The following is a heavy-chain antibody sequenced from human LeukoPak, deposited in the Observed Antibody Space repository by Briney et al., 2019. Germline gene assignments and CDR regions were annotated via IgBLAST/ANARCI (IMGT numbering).Heavy chain of an antibody. CDR3: ARGRAYFD. CDR1: GFTFDDYG. Sequence: GSLRLSCAASGFTFDDYGMSWVRQPPGKGLEWIGSIYYSGSTYYNPSLKSRVTISVDTSKNQFSLKLSSVTAADTAVYYCARGRAYFDWGQGILVTVSS. V-gene: IGHV4-34*01. D-gene: IGHD3-9*01. CDR2: IYYSGST. J-gene: IGHJ4*02.